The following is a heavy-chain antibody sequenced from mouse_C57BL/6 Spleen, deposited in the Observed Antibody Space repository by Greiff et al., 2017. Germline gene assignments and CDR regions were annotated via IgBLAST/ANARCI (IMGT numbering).Heavy chain of an antibody. CDR3: AADYSNDEDAMDY. V-gene: IGHV1-74*01. Sequence: QVQLQQPGAELVKPGASVKVSCKASGYTFTSYWMHWVKQRPGQGLEWIGRIHPSDSDTKSHQRFKGKATLTVDKYSSTAYMQLSSLTAEDSAVDYCAADYSNDEDAMDYWGQGTSVTVSS. J-gene: IGHJ4*01. D-gene: IGHD2-12*01. CDR1: GYTFTSYW. CDR2: IHPSDSDT.